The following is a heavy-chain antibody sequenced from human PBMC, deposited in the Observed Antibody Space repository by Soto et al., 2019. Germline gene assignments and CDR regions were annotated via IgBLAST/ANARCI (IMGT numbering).Heavy chain of an antibody. CDR1: GFTFSSYA. V-gene: IGHV3-23*01. CDR2: ISGSGGST. Sequence: PGGSLRLSCAASGFTFSSYAMSWVRQAPGKGLEWVSAISGSGGSTYYADSVKGRFTISRDNSKNTLYLQMNSLRAEDTAIYYCEEGASHATFEKWGRGTLVTVSS. CDR3: EEGASHATFEK. J-gene: IGHJ4*02.